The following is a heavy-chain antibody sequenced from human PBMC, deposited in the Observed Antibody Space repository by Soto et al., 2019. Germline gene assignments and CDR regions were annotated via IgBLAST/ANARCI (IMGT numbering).Heavy chain of an antibody. CDR1: GGSISSGDYY. J-gene: IGHJ3*02. D-gene: IGHD6-19*01. CDR2: IYYSGST. Sequence: PSETPSLTCTVSGGSISSGDYYWSWIRQPPGKGLEWIGYIYYSGSTYYNPSLKSRVTISVDTSKNQFSLKLSSVTAADTAVYYCARGGIAVADDNDAFDIWGQGTMVTVSS. V-gene: IGHV4-30-4*01. CDR3: ARGGIAVADDNDAFDI.